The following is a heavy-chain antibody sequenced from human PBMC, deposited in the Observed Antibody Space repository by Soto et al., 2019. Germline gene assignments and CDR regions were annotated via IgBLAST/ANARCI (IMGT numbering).Heavy chain of an antibody. Sequence: GESLKISCKASGYNFSSYWIGWVRQIPGKGLEWMGIIYPGHSDARYSPSFQGQISISADNSINTAYLQWSSLKASDTAMYFCARPKGYNGYDRFEYWGQGSMVTVSS. D-gene: IGHD5-12*01. V-gene: IGHV5-51*01. J-gene: IGHJ4*02. CDR1: GYNFSSYW. CDR2: IYPGHSDA. CDR3: ARPKGYNGYDRFEY.